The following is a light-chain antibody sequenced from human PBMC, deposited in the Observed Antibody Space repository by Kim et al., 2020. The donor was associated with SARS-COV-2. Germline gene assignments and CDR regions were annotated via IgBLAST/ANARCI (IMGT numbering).Light chain of an antibody. CDR2: GNS. V-gene: IGLV1-40*01. J-gene: IGLJ1*01. CDR1: SSNIGAGYD. Sequence: RVTISWPGSSSNIGAGYDVHWYQQLPGTAPKLLIYGNSNRPSGVPDRFSGSKSGTSASLAITGLQAEDEADYYCQSYDSSLSGYVFGTGTKVTVL. CDR3: QSYDSSLSGYV.